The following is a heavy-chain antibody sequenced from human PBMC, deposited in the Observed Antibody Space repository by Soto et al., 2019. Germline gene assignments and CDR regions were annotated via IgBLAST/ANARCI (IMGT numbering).Heavy chain of an antibody. Sequence: QVQLVESGGGLVKPGGSLRLSCAASGFSLSDYYMGWIRQAPGKGLAWISFISNSDNTIYYADSMKGRFTISRGNAENSLFLQMNSLRVEDTAVYYCATYGGYVRSLDYWGQGTLVTVSS. CDR2: ISNSDNTI. CDR1: GFSLSDYY. J-gene: IGHJ4*02. D-gene: IGHD5-12*01. CDR3: ATYGGYVRSLDY. V-gene: IGHV3-11*01.